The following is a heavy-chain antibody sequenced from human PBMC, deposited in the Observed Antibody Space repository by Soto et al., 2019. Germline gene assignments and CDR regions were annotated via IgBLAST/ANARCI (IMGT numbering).Heavy chain of an antibody. CDR3: ARDYYDSSGYYFWPRGNWFDP. Sequence: SETLSLTCTVSGGSISSGGYYWSWIRQHPGKGLEWIGYIYYSGSTYYNPSLKSRVTISVDTSKNQFSLKLSSVTAADTAVYYCARDYYDSSGYYFWPRGNWFDPWGQGTLVTVSS. CDR1: GGSISSGGYY. V-gene: IGHV4-31*03. D-gene: IGHD3-22*01. CDR2: IYYSGST. J-gene: IGHJ5*02.